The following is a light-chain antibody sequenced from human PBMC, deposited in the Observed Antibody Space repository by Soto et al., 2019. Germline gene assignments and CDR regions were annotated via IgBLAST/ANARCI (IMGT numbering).Light chain of an antibody. V-gene: IGKV1-5*03. CDR2: KAS. Sequence: DIQMTQSPSTLSASVGDRVTITCRASQSISSWLAWYQQKPGKAPTLVIYKASSLESGVPSSFSGSGSGTVFTLTISSLQPDDFATYYCQQYNSYLYTFGQGTKLEIK. CDR1: QSISSW. J-gene: IGKJ2*01. CDR3: QQYNSYLYT.